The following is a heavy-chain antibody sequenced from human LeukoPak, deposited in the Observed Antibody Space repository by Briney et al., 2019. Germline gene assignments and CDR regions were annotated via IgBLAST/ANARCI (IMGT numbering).Heavy chain of an antibody. J-gene: IGHJ4*02. CDR3: ARSGDLWFGELLYGYFDY. Sequence: SVTVSCKASGGTFSSYAISWVRQAPGQGLEWMGGIIPIFGTANYAQKFQGRVTITTDESTSTAYMELSSLRSEDAAVYYCARSGDLWFGELLYGYFDYWGQGTLVTVSS. CDR2: IIPIFGTA. D-gene: IGHD3-10*01. CDR1: GGTFSSYA. V-gene: IGHV1-69*05.